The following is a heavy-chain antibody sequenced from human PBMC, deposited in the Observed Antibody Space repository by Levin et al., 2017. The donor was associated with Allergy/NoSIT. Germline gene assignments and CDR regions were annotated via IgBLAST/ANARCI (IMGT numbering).Heavy chain of an antibody. CDR3: AKDQHSSGWNAADN. D-gene: IGHD6-19*01. Sequence: GESLKISCAASGFPFSSYGLHWVRQAPGKGLEWVAVISSDGSNQHYADSVKGRFTVSRDNSKNTLYLQMHSLRGEDTAVYSCAKDQHSSGWNAADNWGQGALVTVSS. CDR1: GFPFSSYG. V-gene: IGHV3-30*04. J-gene: IGHJ4*02. CDR2: ISSDGSNQ.